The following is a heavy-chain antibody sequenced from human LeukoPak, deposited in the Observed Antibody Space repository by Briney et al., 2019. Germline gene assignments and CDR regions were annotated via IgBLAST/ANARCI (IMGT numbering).Heavy chain of an antibody. V-gene: IGHV3-33*01. CDR3: ARAPLPYSSSDLDY. D-gene: IGHD6-6*01. J-gene: IGHJ4*02. Sequence: RAGGCHRLSCPASGFTFSSYGIRSVRQAPGKGLEWLSVIWYDGSNKYYAHSVKDRFTISRDNSKNQLYLQMNSLRAEDTAVYYCARAPLPYSSSDLDYWGQGTLVTVSS. CDR2: IWYDGSNK. CDR1: GFTFSSYG.